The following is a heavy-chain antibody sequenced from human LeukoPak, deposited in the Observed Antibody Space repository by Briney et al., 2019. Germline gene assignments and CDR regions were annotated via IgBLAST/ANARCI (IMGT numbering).Heavy chain of an antibody. CDR2: IIPIFGTA. V-gene: IGHV1-69*05. CDR1: GGTFSSYA. J-gene: IGHJ4*02. D-gene: IGHD3-22*01. CDR3: TGYYYDSSGYLDY. Sequence: SVKVSCKASGGTFSSYAISWVRQAPGQGLEWMGGIIPIFGTANYAQKFQGRVTITTDESTSTAYMELSSLRSEDTAVYYCTGYYYDSSGYLDYWGQGTLVTVSS.